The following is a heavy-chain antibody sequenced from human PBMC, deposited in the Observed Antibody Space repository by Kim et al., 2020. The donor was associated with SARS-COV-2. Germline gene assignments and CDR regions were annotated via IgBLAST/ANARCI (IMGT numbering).Heavy chain of an antibody. D-gene: IGHD3-22*01. CDR3: ARDRSYYYESRGFGL. Sequence: SETLSLTCTVAGGYISSGDYYYSWIRQPPGKGLEWIGYVFYSGSSSYSPSLRSRVSISVDKSKNQLSLNLTSVTAADTAVYYCARDRSYYYESRGFGLWG. CDR2: VFYSGSS. V-gene: IGHV4-30-4*01. CDR1: GGYISSGDYY. J-gene: IGHJ3*01.